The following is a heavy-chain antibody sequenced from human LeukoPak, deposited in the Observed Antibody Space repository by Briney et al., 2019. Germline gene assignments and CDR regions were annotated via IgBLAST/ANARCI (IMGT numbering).Heavy chain of an antibody. CDR1: GYTFTGYY. CDR3: ARFIGSYDYYGMDV. J-gene: IGHJ6*02. Sequence: GASVKVSCKASGYTFTGYYMHWVRQAPGQGLEWMGWINPNSGGTNYAQKFQGRVTMTRDTSISTAYMELSSLRSEDTAVYYCARFIGSYDYYGMDVWGQGTTVTVSS. CDR2: INPNSGGT. V-gene: IGHV1-2*02. D-gene: IGHD3-16*02.